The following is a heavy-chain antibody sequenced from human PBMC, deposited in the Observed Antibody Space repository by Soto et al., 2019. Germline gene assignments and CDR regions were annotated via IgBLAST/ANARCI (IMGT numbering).Heavy chain of an antibody. CDR1: GGSISSYY. J-gene: IGHJ6*02. D-gene: IGHD2-21*01. CDR3: ARGLWGYWGADCSPLDG. Sequence: QVRLQESGPGLVKPSETLSLTCTVSGGSISSYYWSWIRQPPGKGLEWIGYMYNTGSTIYNPSLTSIVTISVDTSKNQGSLNLTSVTAADTAVYYCARGLWGYWGADCSPLDGWGQGTTGTVSS. CDR2: MYNTGST. V-gene: IGHV4-59*01.